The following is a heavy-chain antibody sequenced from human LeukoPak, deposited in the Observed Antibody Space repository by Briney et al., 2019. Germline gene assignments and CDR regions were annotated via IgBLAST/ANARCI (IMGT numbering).Heavy chain of an antibody. CDR2: ISYSGST. J-gene: IGHJ3*02. D-gene: IGHD2-15*01. CDR1: GGSVSSGSYY. V-gene: IGHV4-61*01. CDR3: ARRGSGGRSFDI. Sequence: SETLSLTCTVSGGSVSSGSYYWTWIRQPPGKGLEWIGYISYSGSTNYNPSLRSRVTISVDTSKNQFSLNLSSVTAADTAVYYCARRGSGGRSFDIWGQGTMVTVSS.